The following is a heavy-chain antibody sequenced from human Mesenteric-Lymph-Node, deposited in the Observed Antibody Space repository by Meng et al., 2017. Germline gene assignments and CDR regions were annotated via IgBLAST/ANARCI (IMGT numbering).Heavy chain of an antibody. Sequence: QIPLTESGPTLVKPTPTLTVTCTFSGFSLSTSGVGVGWIRQPPGKALEWLALIYRDDDKRYSSSLKSRLTITKDTSKNQVVLTMTNMDPVDTATYYCTYLDPTTPHGYWGQGTLVTVSS. J-gene: IGHJ4*02. D-gene: IGHD1-1*01. CDR2: IYRDDDK. V-gene: IGHV2-5*02. CDR3: TYLDPTTPHGY. CDR1: GFSLSTSGVG.